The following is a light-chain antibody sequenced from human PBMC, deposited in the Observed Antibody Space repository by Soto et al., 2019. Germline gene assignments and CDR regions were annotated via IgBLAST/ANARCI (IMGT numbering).Light chain of an antibody. CDR1: SSDIGGYNY. V-gene: IGLV2-14*01. J-gene: IGLJ3*02. CDR3: SSYTDSTLV. CDR2: EVT. Sequence: QSALTQPASVSGSPGQSITISCTGTSSDIGGYNYVSWYQQHPGKAPKLMIYEVTNRPSGVSNRFSGSKSGNTASLTISGLQAEDEADYYCSSYTDSTLVFGGGTKLTVL.